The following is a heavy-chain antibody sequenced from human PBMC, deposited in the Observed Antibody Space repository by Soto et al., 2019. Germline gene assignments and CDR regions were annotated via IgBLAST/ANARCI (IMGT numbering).Heavy chain of an antibody. Sequence: GASVKVSCKASGYTFTGYYMHWVRQAPGQGLEWMGWINPNSGGTNYAQKFQGWVTMTRDTSISTAYMELSRLRSDDTAVYYCARSNRYNWNGHWFDPWGRGTLVTVSS. CDR3: ARSNRYNWNGHWFDP. V-gene: IGHV1-2*04. CDR1: GYTFTGYY. J-gene: IGHJ5*02. D-gene: IGHD1-20*01. CDR2: INPNSGGT.